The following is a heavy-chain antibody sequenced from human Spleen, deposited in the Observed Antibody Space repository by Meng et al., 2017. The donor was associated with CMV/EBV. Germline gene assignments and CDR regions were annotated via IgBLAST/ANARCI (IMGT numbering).Heavy chain of an antibody. CDR3: ARGLQELDF. CDR1: GGTFNNFA. Sequence: SCKASGGTFNNFAFYWVRQAPGKGLQWVAVISFDGGSKYYTNSVKGRFTISRDSSKNTLYLQMNSLRAEDTAIYYCARGLQELDFWGRGTLVTVSS. J-gene: IGHJ4*02. V-gene: IGHV3-30-3*01. D-gene: IGHD1-1*01. CDR2: ISFDGGSK.